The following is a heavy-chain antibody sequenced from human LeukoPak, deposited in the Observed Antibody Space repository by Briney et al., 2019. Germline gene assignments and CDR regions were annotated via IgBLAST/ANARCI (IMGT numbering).Heavy chain of an antibody. CDR2: TYYRSKWYN. V-gene: IGHV6-1*01. Sequence: SPTLSLTFAISGDSVSINSAAWNWIRQSPSRGLEWLGRTYYRSKWYNDYAVSVKSRITINPDTSKNPFSLQLNSVTPEDTAVYYCARGEATGTTFGYYYYYMGVWGKGTTVTVSS. D-gene: IGHD1-1*01. J-gene: IGHJ6*03. CDR1: GDSVSINSAA. CDR3: ARGEATGTTFGYYYYYMGV.